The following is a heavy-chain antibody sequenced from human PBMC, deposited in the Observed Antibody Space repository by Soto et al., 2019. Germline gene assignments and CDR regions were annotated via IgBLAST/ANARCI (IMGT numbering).Heavy chain of an antibody. CDR2: ISAYNGNT. D-gene: IGHD2-2*01. CDR3: AKDLLVRYQLLSWFDP. CDR1: GYTFTSYG. J-gene: IGHJ5*02. V-gene: IGHV1-18*01. Sequence: ASVKVSCKASGYTFTSYGISWVRQAPGQGLEWMGWISAYNGNTNYAQKLQGRVTMTTDTSTSTACMQLRSLRSDDTAVYYCAKDLLVRYQLLSWFDPWGQGTLVTVSS.